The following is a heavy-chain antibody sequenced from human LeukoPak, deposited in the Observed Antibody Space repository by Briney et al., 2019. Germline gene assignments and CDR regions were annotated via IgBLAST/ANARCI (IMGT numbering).Heavy chain of an antibody. V-gene: IGHV4-61*02. J-gene: IGHJ3*02. Sequence: SETLSLTCTVSGASISGGSFYWSWMRQPAGKGLDWIGRIYTTGSTNYNPSLKSRVTISVDTSKNQFSLELNSVTAADTAVYYCARSPGGSGTRAFDIWGQGTMVTVSS. CDR2: IYTTGST. D-gene: IGHD3-10*01. CDR1: GASISGGSFY. CDR3: ARSPGGSGTRAFDI.